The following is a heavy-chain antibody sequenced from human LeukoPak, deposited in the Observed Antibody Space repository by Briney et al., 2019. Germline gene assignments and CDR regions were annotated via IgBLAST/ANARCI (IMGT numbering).Heavy chain of an antibody. Sequence: SETLSLTCTVSGGSIRSYYWNWIRQPAGKGLEWIGRMHTSGSTNYNPSLKSRVTISVDTSKNQFSLKLSSVTAADTAVYYCARVNQGRYDAFDIWGQGTMVTVSS. D-gene: IGHD1-14*01. J-gene: IGHJ3*02. CDR2: MHTSGST. V-gene: IGHV4-4*07. CDR1: GGSIRSYY. CDR3: ARVNQGRYDAFDI.